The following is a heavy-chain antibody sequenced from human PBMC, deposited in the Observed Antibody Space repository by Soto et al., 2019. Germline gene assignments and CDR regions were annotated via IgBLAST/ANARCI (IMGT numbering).Heavy chain of an antibody. CDR3: ARGRESIAVAGNYYYSGMDD. CDR2: IYYSGST. D-gene: IGHD6-19*01. CDR1: GGSISSSSYY. Sequence: QLQLQESGPGLVKPSETLSLTCTVSGGSISSSSYYWGWIRQPPGKGLGWIGSIYYSGSTYYNPSLQSGVTITADTSKIHFSLGLSAVTAADTAVYYYARGRESIAVAGNYYYSGMDDCGQEPKLSVSS. V-gene: IGHV4-39*02. J-gene: IGHJ6*02.